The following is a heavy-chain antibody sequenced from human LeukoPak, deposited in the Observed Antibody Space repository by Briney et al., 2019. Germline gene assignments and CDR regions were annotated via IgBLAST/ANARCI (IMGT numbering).Heavy chain of an antibody. D-gene: IGHD2-15*01. Sequence: ASVKVSCKASGYTFTNYGISWIRQAPGQGLEWMGWISGYNGNTKYAQKFQGRVTITTDTSISTAYMELSGLRSEDTAVYYCARELRRDHIWGQGTMVTVSS. V-gene: IGHV1-18*01. J-gene: IGHJ3*02. CDR1: GYTFTNYG. CDR3: ARELRRDHI. CDR2: ISGYNGNT.